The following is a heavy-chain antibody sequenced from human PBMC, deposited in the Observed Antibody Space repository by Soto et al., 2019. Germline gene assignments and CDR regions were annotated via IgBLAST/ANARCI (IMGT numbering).Heavy chain of an antibody. J-gene: IGHJ4*02. CDR3: ASLLRRYTYELDY. CDR1: GGTFSSYT. Sequence: QVQLVQSGAEVKKPGSSVKVSCKASGGTFSSYTISWVRQAPGQGLEWMGRIIPILGISNYAQKFQGRVTITADKSTSTAYMELSSLRSEDTAVYYCASLLRRYTYELDYWGQGTLVTVSS. V-gene: IGHV1-69*02. D-gene: IGHD5-18*01. CDR2: IIPILGIS.